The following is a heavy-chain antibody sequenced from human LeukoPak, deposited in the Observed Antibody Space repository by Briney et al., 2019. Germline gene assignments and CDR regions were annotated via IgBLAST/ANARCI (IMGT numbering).Heavy chain of an antibody. Sequence: PGGSLSLSCAASGFSFSSYSMNWVCQAPGKGLEWVSSTSSSSSYIYYADSVKGRFTISRDNATNSLYLRMNSLRAEDTAVYYCARDQELNSYKWELRPFDYWGQGTLVTVSS. CDR1: GFSFSSYS. D-gene: IGHD1-26*01. CDR2: TSSSSSYI. V-gene: IGHV3-21*01. CDR3: ARDQELNSYKWELRPFDY. J-gene: IGHJ4*02.